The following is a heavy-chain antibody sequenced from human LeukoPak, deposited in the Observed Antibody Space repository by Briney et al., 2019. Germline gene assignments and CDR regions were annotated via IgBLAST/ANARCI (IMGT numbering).Heavy chain of an antibody. CDR2: ISYDGSNK. CDR1: GFTFSSYA. J-gene: IGHJ4*02. Sequence: GRSLRLSCAASGFTFSSYAMHWVRQAPGKGLEWVAVISYDGSNKYYADSVKGRFTISRDSSKNTLYLQMNSLRAEDTAVYYCARGGDSSGYRIDYWGQGTLVTVSS. CDR3: ARGGDSSGYRIDY. D-gene: IGHD3-22*01. V-gene: IGHV3-30*01.